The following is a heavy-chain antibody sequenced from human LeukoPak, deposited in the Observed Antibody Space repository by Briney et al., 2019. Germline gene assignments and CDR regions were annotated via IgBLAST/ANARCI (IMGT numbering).Heavy chain of an antibody. J-gene: IGHJ4*02. V-gene: IGHV4-38-2*01. CDR3: AIQSGATDY. D-gene: IGHD1-26*01. Sequence: GYXXXTGXXXAWXRXPPGXXXEWITTIYYGGSTYYNPSLKSRVTISVDTSRNQFSLNLRSVTAADTAVYYCAIQSGATDYWGQGTLVTVSS. CDR2: IYYGGST. CDR1: GYXXXTGXX.